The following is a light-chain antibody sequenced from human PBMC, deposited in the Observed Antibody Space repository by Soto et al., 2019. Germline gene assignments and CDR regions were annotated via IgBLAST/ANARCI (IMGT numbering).Light chain of an antibody. CDR3: HAYDYSLTAFV. V-gene: IGLV1-40*01. CDR1: NSNLGAGYD. Sequence: QAVVTQPPSVSGVPGQRVSISCIGNNSNLGAGYDVHWYQQLPGAAPKLVVFGNRNRPSGVPERFSGSKSGTSASLAITGLQAEDEADYYCHAYDYSLTAFVFGGGAKVTVL. CDR2: GNR. J-gene: IGLJ3*02.